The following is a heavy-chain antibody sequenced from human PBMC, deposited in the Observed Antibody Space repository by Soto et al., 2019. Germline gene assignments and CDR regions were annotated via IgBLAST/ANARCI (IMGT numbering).Heavy chain of an antibody. Sequence: PGGSLRLSCAASGFTFSSYGMHWVRQAPGKGLEWVAVISYDGSNKYYADSVKGRFTISRDNSKNTLYLQMNSLRAEDTAVYYCAKDLAVTPKVPQYNWFDPWGQGTLVTVSS. CDR3: AKDLAVTPKVPQYNWFDP. CDR2: ISYDGSNK. V-gene: IGHV3-30*18. D-gene: IGHD1-1*01. J-gene: IGHJ5*02. CDR1: GFTFSSYG.